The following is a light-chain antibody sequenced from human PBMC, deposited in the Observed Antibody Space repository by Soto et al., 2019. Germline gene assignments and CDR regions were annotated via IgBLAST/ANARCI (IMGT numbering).Light chain of an antibody. CDR2: GAS. J-gene: IGKJ1*01. Sequence: EIVLTQSPGTLSLSPGERATLSCRASQSVSSGYLAWYQQKPGQAPRLLIYGASTRATGIPGTFGGSGSGTEFTLTISSLQSEDFAVYYCQQYHNWPRTFGQGTKV. CDR1: QSVSSGY. V-gene: IGKV3-15*01. CDR3: QQYHNWPRT.